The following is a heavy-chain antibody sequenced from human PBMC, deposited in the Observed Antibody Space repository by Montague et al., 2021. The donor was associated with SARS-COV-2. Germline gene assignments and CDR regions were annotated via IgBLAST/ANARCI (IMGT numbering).Heavy chain of an antibody. V-gene: IGHV3-30*03. CDR2: ISYDGSNK. D-gene: IGHD3-22*01. CDR3: AREGLGNYHDSSGYYPFDY. J-gene: IGHJ4*02. CDR1: GFTFNSYG. Sequence: SLRLSCAASGFTFNSYGMIWVRQAPGKGLGWVAVISYDGSNKYYVDSVKGRFTISRDNPKNTLYLQMNSLRAEDTAVYYCAREGLGNYHDSSGYYPFDYWGQGTLVTVSS.